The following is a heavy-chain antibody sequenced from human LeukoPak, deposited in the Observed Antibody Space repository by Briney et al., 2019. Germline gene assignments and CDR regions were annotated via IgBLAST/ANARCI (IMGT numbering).Heavy chain of an antibody. CDR1: GGSISSYY. V-gene: IGHV4-59*06. D-gene: IGHD6-19*01. CDR3: AITPLRGSEWLGYYYYMDV. J-gene: IGHJ6*03. CDR2: IYYSGST. Sequence: SETLSLTCTVSGGSISSYYWSWIRQHPGKGLEWIGYIYYSGSTYYNPSLKSRVTISVDTSKNQFSLKLSSVTAADTAVYYCAITPLRGSEWLGYYYYMDVWGKGTTVTVSS.